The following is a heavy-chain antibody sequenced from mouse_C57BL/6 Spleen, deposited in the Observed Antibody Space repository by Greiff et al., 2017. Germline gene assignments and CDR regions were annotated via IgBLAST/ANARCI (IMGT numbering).Heavy chain of an antibody. V-gene: IGHV1-55*01. Sequence: QVQLQQPGAELVKPGASVKMSCKASGYTFTSYWITWVKQRPGQGLEWIGDIYPGSGSTNYNEKFKSKATLTVDPSSRAAYMQRSSLTSEDSAVYYCARGGWLRREGYYAMDYWGQGTSVTVSS. CDR1: GYTFTSYW. CDR2: IYPGSGST. J-gene: IGHJ4*01. CDR3: ARGGWLRREGYYAMDY. D-gene: IGHD2-2*01.